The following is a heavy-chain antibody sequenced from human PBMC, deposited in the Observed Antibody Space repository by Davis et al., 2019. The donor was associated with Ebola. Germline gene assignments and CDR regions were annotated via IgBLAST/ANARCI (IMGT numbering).Heavy chain of an antibody. CDR3: ARDTVSTRGSYYYYYYGMDV. Sequence: AASVTVSCKASGYTFTSYYIHWVRQPPGRGLEWMGIINPSGGSTSYAQKFQGRVTITRDTSTSTVYMELSSLRSDDTAVYYCARDTVSTRGSYYYYYYGMDVWGKGTTVTVSS. CDR1: GYTFTSYY. CDR2: INPSGGST. J-gene: IGHJ6*04. V-gene: IGHV1-46*01. D-gene: IGHD1-26*01.